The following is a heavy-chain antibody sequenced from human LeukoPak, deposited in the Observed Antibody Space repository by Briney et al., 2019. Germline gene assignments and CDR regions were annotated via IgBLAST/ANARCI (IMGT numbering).Heavy chain of an antibody. Sequence: SQTLSLTCTVSGGSISSGGYYWSWIRQHPGKGLEWNGYIHYSGSTYYNPSLKSRVTISVDTSKNQFSLKLSSVTAADTAVYYCARVSLYCSGGSCYFGYFQHWGQGTLVTVSS. J-gene: IGHJ1*01. V-gene: IGHV4-31*03. CDR3: ARVSLYCSGGSCYFGYFQH. CDR2: IHYSGST. D-gene: IGHD2-15*01. CDR1: GGSISSGGYY.